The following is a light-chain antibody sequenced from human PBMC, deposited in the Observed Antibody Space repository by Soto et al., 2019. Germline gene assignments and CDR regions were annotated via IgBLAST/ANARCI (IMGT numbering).Light chain of an antibody. CDR2: DVS. Sequence: QSALTQPASVSGSPGQSITISCTGTSSDFGGYNYVSWYQQHPGKAPKLMIYDVSNRPSGVSNRFSGSKSGNTASLTISGLQAEDEADYYCSSYPSSSTLYVFGTGTKVTVL. V-gene: IGLV2-14*01. CDR3: SSYPSSSTLYV. J-gene: IGLJ1*01. CDR1: SSDFGGYNY.